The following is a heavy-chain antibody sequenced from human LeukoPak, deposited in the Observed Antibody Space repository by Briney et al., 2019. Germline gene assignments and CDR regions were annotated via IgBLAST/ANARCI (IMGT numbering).Heavy chain of an antibody. CDR3: ARERRETSFDY. CDR2: INPSGGST. V-gene: IGHV1-46*01. J-gene: IGHJ4*02. CDR1: GYTFTSYY. D-gene: IGHD1-1*01. Sequence: ASMKVSCKASGYTFTSYYMHWVRQAPGQGLEWMGIINPSGGSTSYAQKFQGRVTMTRDMSTSTVYMELSSLRSEDTAVYYCARERRETSFDYWGQGTLVTVSS.